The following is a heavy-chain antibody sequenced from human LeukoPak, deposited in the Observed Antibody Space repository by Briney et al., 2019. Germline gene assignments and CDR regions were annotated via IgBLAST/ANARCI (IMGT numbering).Heavy chain of an antibody. Sequence: ASVKVSCKVSGYTLTELSMHWVRQAPGKGLEWMGGFDPEDGETIYAQKFQGRVTMTEDTSTDTAYMELSSLRSEDTAVYYCATDSLSSGYYRGDFDIWGQGTMVTVSS. CDR2: FDPEDGET. CDR1: GYTLTELS. J-gene: IGHJ3*02. V-gene: IGHV1-24*01. CDR3: ATDSLSSGYYRGDFDI. D-gene: IGHD3-22*01.